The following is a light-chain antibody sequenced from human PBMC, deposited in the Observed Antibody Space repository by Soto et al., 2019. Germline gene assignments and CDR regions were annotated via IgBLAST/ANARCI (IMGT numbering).Light chain of an antibody. Sequence: QTALTPPSSVSGSPGQSSTISCTGTTGDIINYNYVSWYQQYPGKAPKLMIFEVSNRPSGVSNRFSGSISDNTASLTISGLQPEEEADYYCSSYTSGSTLDYGFGTGTKVTVL. CDR3: SSYTSGSTLDYG. CDR2: EVS. J-gene: IGLJ1*01. CDR1: TGDIINYNY. V-gene: IGLV2-14*01.